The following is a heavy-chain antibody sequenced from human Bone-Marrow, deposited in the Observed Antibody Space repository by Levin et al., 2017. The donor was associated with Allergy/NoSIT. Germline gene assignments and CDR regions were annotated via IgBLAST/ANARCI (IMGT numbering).Heavy chain of an antibody. CDR2: MYPNSDNA. V-gene: IGHV1-8*01. D-gene: IGHD5-12*01. J-gene: IGHJ4*02. CDR1: GYTFTSFD. Sequence: VASVKVSCKTSGYTFTSFDINWVRQATGQGLEWMGWMYPNSDNAGYAQKFQGRVTMPRNTSISTAYMELSSLRSEDTAIYYCARGELGSGYLFDYWGQGTLVTVSS. CDR3: ARGELGSGYLFDY.